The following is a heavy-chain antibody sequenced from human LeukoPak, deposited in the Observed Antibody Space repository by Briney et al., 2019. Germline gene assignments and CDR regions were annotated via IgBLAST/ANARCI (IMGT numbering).Heavy chain of an antibody. J-gene: IGHJ4*02. V-gene: IGHV3-7*04. Sequence: GGSLRLSCAASGFSIGTYCLSWVRQAPGKGLEYVATIREDGTEKHYVDSVKGRFTISRDNAKNSLYPQMNSLRAEDTAVYFCARDRAGVDYAGITDYWGQGTLVTVSS. CDR2: IREDGTEK. D-gene: IGHD4-17*01. CDR3: ARDRAGVDYAGITDY. CDR1: GFSIGTYC.